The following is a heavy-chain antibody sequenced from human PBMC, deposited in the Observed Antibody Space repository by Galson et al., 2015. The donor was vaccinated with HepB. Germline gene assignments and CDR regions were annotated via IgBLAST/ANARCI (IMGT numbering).Heavy chain of an antibody. CDR1: GFTFDEYG. Sequence: SLRLSCAASGFTFDEYGLSWVRPAPGKGLEWVSGINWNGGSTGYADSVKGRFTISRDNAKNSLYLQMNSLRAEDTAFYYCARKGRGLLNLHYFDYWGQGTLVTVSS. D-gene: IGHD3-10*01. J-gene: IGHJ4*02. CDR2: INWNGGST. CDR3: ARKGRGLLNLHYFDY. V-gene: IGHV3-20*04.